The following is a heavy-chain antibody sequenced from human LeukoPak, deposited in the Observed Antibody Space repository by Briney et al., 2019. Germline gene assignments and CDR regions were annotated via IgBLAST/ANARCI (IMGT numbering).Heavy chain of an antibody. D-gene: IGHD3-10*01. J-gene: IGHJ4*02. CDR2: IYTSGST. CDR3: ARLWGYGSGSYYDDY. Sequence: PSETLSLTCTVSGGSISSGSYYWSWIRQPAGKGLEWIGRIYTSGSTNYNPSLKSRVTISVDTSKNQFSLKLSSVTAADTAVYYCARLWGYGSGSYYDDYWGQGTLVTVSS. V-gene: IGHV4-61*02. CDR1: GGSISSGSYY.